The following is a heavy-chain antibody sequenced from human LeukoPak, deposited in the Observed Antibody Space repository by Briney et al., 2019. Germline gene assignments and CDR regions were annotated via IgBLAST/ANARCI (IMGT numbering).Heavy chain of an antibody. CDR2: ISKDGSDK. V-gene: IGHV3-30-3*01. CDR1: GFTFSDYA. D-gene: IGHD1-7*01. J-gene: IGHJ4*02. Sequence: GGSLRLTCAASGFTFSDYAMHWVRQAPGKGLEWVAVISKDGSDKYYPGSVRGRFTISRDNSKNTIYLQMDSLRAEDTAIYYYARDYWWNYDYWGQGTLVTVSS. CDR3: ARDYWWNYDY.